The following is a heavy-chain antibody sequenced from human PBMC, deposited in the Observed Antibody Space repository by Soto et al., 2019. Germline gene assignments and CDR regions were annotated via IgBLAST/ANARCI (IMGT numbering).Heavy chain of an antibody. V-gene: IGHV1-69*01. J-gene: IGHJ4*02. CDR2: IIPTFGTA. CDR1: GGTFSGFV. D-gene: IGHD3-10*01. Sequence: QVQLVQSGAEVKQPGSSVRVSCKTSGGTFSGFVVNWVRQAPGQGLEWMGGIIPTFGTAKYAQKFQGRFILTADELTDTAFLELSSLRFYDTAVYYCSNGPISTAGDFDFWGQGTLVTLSS. CDR3: SNGPISTAGDFDF.